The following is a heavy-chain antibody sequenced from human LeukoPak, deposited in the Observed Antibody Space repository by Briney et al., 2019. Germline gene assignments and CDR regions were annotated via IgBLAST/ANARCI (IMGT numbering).Heavy chain of an antibody. D-gene: IGHD1-1*01. CDR3: ARSEYNWNDVPASANWFDP. J-gene: IGHJ5*02. V-gene: IGHV1-18*01. CDR2: LSAYNGNT. Sequence: ASVKVSCKVSGYTFTSHGISWVRQAPGQGLEWMGWLSAYNGNTNYAQKLQGRVTMTTDTSTSTAYMELRSLRSDDTAVYYCARSEYNWNDVPASANWFDPWGQGTLVTVSS. CDR1: GYTFTSHG.